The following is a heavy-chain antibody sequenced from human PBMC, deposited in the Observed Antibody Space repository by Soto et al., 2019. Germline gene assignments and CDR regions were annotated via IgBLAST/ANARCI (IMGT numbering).Heavy chain of an antibody. Sequence: SETLSLTCTVSGGSISSYYWSWIRQPPGKGLEWIGYIYYSGSTNYNPSLKSRVTISVDTSKNQFSLKLSSVTAADTAVYYCARERRDYYYVWGCYRASAFDIWGQGTMVTVSS. D-gene: IGHD3-16*02. V-gene: IGHV4-59*01. J-gene: IGHJ3*02. CDR2: IYYSGST. CDR1: GGSISSYY. CDR3: ARERRDYYYVWGCYRASAFDI.